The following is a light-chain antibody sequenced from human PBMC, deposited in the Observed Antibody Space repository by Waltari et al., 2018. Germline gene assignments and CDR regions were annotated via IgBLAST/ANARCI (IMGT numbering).Light chain of an antibody. CDR3: QESYSSPPYS. CDR1: QHIGTY. CDR2: STS. V-gene: IGKV1-39*01. Sequence: IQITQSPSPLLAFVGEKFTILCRASQHIGTYLSWYHQKPGKAPKLLIHSTSTLQTGVTSRFSGSRSGTDFTLTISSLQPEDFATYYCQESYSSPPYSFGQGTKVE. J-gene: IGKJ2*01.